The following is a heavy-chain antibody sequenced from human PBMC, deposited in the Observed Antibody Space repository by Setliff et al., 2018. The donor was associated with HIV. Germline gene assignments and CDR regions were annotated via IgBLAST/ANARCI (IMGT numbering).Heavy chain of an antibody. D-gene: IGHD2-15*01. CDR1: GASFSDYS. CDR2: IYESGRT. CDR3: ARGRCSGGTCSGRYSYLHIDV. Sequence: PSETLSLTCAVYGASFSDYSWTWIRRPPGKGLEWIGEIYESGRTDYNPSLTSRVTMSVDSSKKQFSLRLNSVAAADTALYYFARGRCSGGTCSGRYSYLHIDVWGKGTTVTVSS. V-gene: IGHV4-34*01. J-gene: IGHJ6*03.